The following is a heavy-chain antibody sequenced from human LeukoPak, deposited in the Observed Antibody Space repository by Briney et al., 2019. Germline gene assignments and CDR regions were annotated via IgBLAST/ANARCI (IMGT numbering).Heavy chain of an antibody. J-gene: IGHJ6*03. Sequence: GGSLRLSCAASGFTFSSYGMHWVRQAPGKGLEWVAFIRYDGSNKYYADSVKGRFTISRDNSMNTLYLQMNSLRAEDTAMYYCAKHESASWGNYYYYYMDVWGKGTTVTISS. CDR2: IRYDGSNK. D-gene: IGHD2-2*01. V-gene: IGHV3-30*02. CDR3: AKHESASWGNYYYYYMDV. CDR1: GFTFSSYG.